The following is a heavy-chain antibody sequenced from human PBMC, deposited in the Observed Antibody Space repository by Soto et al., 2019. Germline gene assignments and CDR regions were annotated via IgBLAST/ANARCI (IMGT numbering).Heavy chain of an antibody. J-gene: IGHJ4*02. Sequence: QVQLQESGPGLVKPSETLSLTCRVSGGSMSGYYWSWVRLAPGKGLEWIEYVYYTGSTNYNPSLQSRVSISVDTSNKHFSLSLSLVTAADTAVYFCARSIAVPSGHIDHWGQGIRVTISS. CDR2: VYYTGST. CDR3: ARSIAVPSGHIDH. V-gene: IGHV4-59*01. D-gene: IGHD6-6*01. CDR1: GGSMSGYY.